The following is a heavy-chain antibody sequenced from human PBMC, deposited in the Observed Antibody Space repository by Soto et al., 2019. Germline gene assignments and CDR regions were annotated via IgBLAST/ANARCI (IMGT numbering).Heavy chain of an antibody. CDR2: IKQDEREK. J-gene: IGHJ4*02. V-gene: IGHV3-7*01. Sequence: EVKLVESGGGLVQPGGSLRLSCAASGFAFSSYYMSWVRQAPGKGLEWVANIKQDEREKYYLDSVKGLLTNPRVGAKNSLYPQVPCLGADVTSVYYGGREKRGKGYCDYCGKVTLVTVSS. CDR1: GFAFSSYY. CDR3: GREKRGKGYCDY. D-gene: IGHD3-10*01.